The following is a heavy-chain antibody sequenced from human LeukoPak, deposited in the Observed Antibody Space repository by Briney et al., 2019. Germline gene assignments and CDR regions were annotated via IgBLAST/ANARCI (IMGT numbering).Heavy chain of an antibody. CDR3: ARGRGDYAYYYYYYMDV. CDR1: GGSFSGYY. V-gene: IGHV4-34*01. CDR2: INHSGST. J-gene: IGHJ6*03. D-gene: IGHD4-17*01. Sequence: SETLSLTCAVYGGSFSGYYWSWIRQPPGKGLEWIGEINHSGSTNYNPSPKSRVTISVDTSKNQFSLKLSSVTAADTAVYYCARGRGDYAYYYYYYMDVWGKGTTVTVSS.